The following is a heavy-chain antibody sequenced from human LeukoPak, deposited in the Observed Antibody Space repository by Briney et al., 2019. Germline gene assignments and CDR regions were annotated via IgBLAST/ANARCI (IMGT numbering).Heavy chain of an antibody. CDR3: AKGDSYYDLLTCFDF. J-gene: IGHJ4*02. Sequence: GGSLRLSCAASGFDFSHYGMSWVRQSPGKGLEWVSTFSGTSTLTYYADSVKGRFTISRDDSKNVLYLQMNSLSDEDTAVYYCAKGDSYYDLLTCFDFWGPGTLITVSS. V-gene: IGHV3-23*01. CDR1: GFDFSHYG. CDR2: FSGTSTLT. D-gene: IGHD3-9*01.